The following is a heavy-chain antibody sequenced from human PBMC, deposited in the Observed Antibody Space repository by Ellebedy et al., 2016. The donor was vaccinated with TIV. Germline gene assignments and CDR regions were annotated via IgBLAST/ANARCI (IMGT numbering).Heavy chain of an antibody. J-gene: IGHJ6*03. D-gene: IGHD4-17*01. CDR3: ARAYGFNYYYYMDV. Sequence: SETLSLTCTVSGGSISSYYWSWIRQHPGKGLEWIGYIYYSGSTYYNPSLKSRVTISVDTSKNQFSLKLSSVTAADTAVYYCARAYGFNYYYYMDVWGKGTTVTVSS. CDR2: IYYSGST. CDR1: GGSISSYY. V-gene: IGHV4-59*08.